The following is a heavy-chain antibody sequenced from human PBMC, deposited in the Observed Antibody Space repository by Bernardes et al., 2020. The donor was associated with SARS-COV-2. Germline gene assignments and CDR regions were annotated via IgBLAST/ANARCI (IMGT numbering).Heavy chain of an antibody. J-gene: IGHJ6*02. CDR1: GGSISSSNYY. V-gene: IGHV4-39*01. CDR3: AGSSCGIDCYIGGLRSWDYGMDV. CDR2: IYSSGNS. Sequence: SETLSLTCTVSGGSISSSNYYWGWIRQPPGKGLEWIGSIYSSGNSHYNPSLQSRVRESVDTSKNQFSLRLSFVTAADTAVYYCAGSSCGIDCYIGGLRSWDYGMDVWGQGTTVTVSS. D-gene: IGHD2-21*02.